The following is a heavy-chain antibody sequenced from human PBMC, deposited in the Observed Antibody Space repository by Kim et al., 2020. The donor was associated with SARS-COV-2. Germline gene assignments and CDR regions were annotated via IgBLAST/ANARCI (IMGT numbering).Heavy chain of an antibody. CDR1: GGSFSGYY. CDR3: AVGLAAAGTLPAYFDY. CDR2: INHSGST. V-gene: IGHV4-34*01. D-gene: IGHD6-13*01. Sequence: SETLSLTCAVYGGSFSGYYWSWIRQPPGKGLEWIGEINHSGSTNYNPSLKSRVTISVDTSKNQFSLKLSSVTAADTAVYYCAVGLAAAGTLPAYFDYWG. J-gene: IGHJ4*01.